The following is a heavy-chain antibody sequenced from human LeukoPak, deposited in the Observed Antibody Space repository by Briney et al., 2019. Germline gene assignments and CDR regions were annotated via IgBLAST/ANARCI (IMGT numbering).Heavy chain of an antibody. CDR1: GGSFSGYY. V-gene: IGHV4-34*01. CDR3: ARASTVLRAFDI. Sequence: SETLSLTCAVYGGSFSGYYWSWIRQPPGKGLEWIGEINHSGSTNYNPSLKSRVTISVDTSKNQFSLKLSSVTAADTAVYYCARASTVLRAFDIRGQGTMVTVSS. D-gene: IGHD4-17*01. J-gene: IGHJ3*02. CDR2: INHSGST.